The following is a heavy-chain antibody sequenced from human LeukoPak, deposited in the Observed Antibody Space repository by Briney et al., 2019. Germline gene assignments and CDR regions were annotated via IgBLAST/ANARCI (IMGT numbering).Heavy chain of an antibody. CDR3: ARSTEGSGSFLDAFDI. CDR2: IIPIFGTA. J-gene: IGHJ3*02. CDR1: GGTFSSYA. Sequence: ASVKVSCKASGGTFSSYAISWVRQAPGQGLEWMGGIIPIFGTANYAQKFQGRVTITTDESTSTAYMELSSLRSEDTAVYYCARSTEGSGSFLDAFDIWGQGTMVTVSS. V-gene: IGHV1-69*05. D-gene: IGHD1-26*01.